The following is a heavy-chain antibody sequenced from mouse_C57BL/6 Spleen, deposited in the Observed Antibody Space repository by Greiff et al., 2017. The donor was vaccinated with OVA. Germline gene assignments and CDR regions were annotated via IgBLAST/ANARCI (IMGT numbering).Heavy chain of an antibody. CDR2: IYPGDGDT. Sequence: VKLMESGPELVKPGASVKISCKASGYAFSSSWMNWVKQRPGKGLEWIGRIYPGDGDTNYNGKFKGKATLTADKSSSTAYMQLSSLTSEDSAVYFCAKDYGSKGNAMDYWGQGTSVTVSS. CDR3: AKDYGSKGNAMDY. V-gene: IGHV1-82*01. CDR1: GYAFSSSW. D-gene: IGHD1-1*01. J-gene: IGHJ4*01.